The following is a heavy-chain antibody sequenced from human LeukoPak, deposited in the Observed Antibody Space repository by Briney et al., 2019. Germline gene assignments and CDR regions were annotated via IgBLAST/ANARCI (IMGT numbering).Heavy chain of an antibody. Sequence: PGGSLRLSCSASGFTFNRFYLHWVRQAPGKGLEFVSHISSNGATTYYADSVKGRFTISRDNSKNTLYLQMSSLRADDTAVYYCVKDRRIAAPNNDFFDSWGQGALVNVP. V-gene: IGHV3-64D*06. CDR1: GFTFNRFY. J-gene: IGHJ4*02. CDR3: VKDRRIAAPNNDFFDS. CDR2: ISSNGATT. D-gene: IGHD6-13*01.